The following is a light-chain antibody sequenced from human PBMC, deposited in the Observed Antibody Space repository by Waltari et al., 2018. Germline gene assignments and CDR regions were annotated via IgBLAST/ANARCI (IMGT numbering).Light chain of an antibody. CDR1: KIGSKS. CDR3: QVWDNYADLVI. V-gene: IGLV3-21*02. CDR2: DDD. Sequence: SSVLTQPPSVSVAPGQTATITCGGHKIGSKSVHRYQQKPGQAPVLVVYDDDVRPPGIPERISGSNSANTASLTINRVEVGDEAAYFCQVWDNYADLVIFGGGTKLTVL. J-gene: IGLJ2*01.